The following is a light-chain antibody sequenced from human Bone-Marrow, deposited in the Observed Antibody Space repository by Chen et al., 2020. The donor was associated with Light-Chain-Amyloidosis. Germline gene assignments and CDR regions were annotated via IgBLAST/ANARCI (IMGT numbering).Light chain of an antibody. V-gene: IGLV3-25*03. CDR2: IDT. Sequence: SYELTQPPSVSVSPGQTARITCSGDDLQKIYGYWYQQKPGPAPVLVIHIDTERPSGISERFSGSSSGTTATLTIIGFQAEDGAHYHCQSADSSGTYEVIFGVGTKLTVL. CDR1: DLQKIY. J-gene: IGLJ2*01. CDR3: QSADSSGTYEVI.